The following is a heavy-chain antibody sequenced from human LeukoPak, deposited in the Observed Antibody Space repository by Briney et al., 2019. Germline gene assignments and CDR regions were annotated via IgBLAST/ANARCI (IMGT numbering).Heavy chain of an antibody. Sequence: KPSETLSLTCTVSGGSISSYYWSWIRQPAGKGLEWIGRIYTSGSTNYNPSLKSRVTMSVDTSKNQFSLKLSSVTAADTAVYYCARDRSGYSGYVASYFDYWGQETLVTVSS. CDR2: IYTSGST. J-gene: IGHJ4*02. D-gene: IGHD5-12*01. V-gene: IGHV4-4*07. CDR1: GGSISSYY. CDR3: ARDRSGYSGYVASYFDY.